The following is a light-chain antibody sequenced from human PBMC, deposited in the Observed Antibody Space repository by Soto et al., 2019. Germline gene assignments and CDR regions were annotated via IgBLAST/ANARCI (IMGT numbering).Light chain of an antibody. CDR1: QSISGN. Sequence: EIVMTQSPATLSVSPGERATLSCWASQSISGNLAWYQQKPGQAPRLLIYAASTRATGIPGRFSGSGSETEFTLTISSLQSGDFAVYYCQHYNNWPPAITFGPGKKVEIK. V-gene: IGKV3-15*01. CDR3: QHYNNWPPAIT. CDR2: AAS. J-gene: IGKJ3*01.